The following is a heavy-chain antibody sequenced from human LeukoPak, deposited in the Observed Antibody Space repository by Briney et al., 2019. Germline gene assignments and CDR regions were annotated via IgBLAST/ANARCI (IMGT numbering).Heavy chain of an antibody. CDR3: AGYSYAECDAFDI. Sequence: DPSQPLSLTCAVSGHSLSSGGYSWRWIRQPPGKGLEWIGYIYHSGSTYYNPSLQSRVTISVDRSKNQFSLKLTSVTAADTAVYYCAGYSYAECDAFDIWGQGTMVTVS. CDR2: IYHSGST. D-gene: IGHD5-18*01. J-gene: IGHJ3*02. V-gene: IGHV4-30-2*01. CDR1: GHSLSSGGYS.